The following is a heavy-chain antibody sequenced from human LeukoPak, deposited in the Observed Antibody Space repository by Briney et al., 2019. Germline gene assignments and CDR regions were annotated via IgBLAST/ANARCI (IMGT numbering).Heavy chain of an antibody. CDR1: GYTFTTYG. D-gene: IGHD4-17*01. V-gene: IGHV1-18*01. CDR2: ISAYNGNT. CDR3: ARDLPQSGYGDYWVY. J-gene: IGHJ4*02. Sequence: GASVKVSCKASGYTFTTYGISWVRQAPGQGLEWMGWISAYNGNTNYAQNLQGRVTMTTHTSTTTAYMELRSLRSDDTAVYYCARDLPQSGYGDYWVYWGQGTLVTVSS.